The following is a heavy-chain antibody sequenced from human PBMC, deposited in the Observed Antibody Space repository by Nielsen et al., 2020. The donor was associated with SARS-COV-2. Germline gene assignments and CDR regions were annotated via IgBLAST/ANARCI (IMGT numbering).Heavy chain of an antibody. V-gene: IGHV3-48*03. J-gene: IGHJ4*02. CDR1: GLTFSSYE. Sequence: GGSLRLSCAVSGLTFSSYEMNWVRQAPGKGLEWVSSISSSGSTTYYADSVKGRFTISRDNAKNSLYLQMNSLRAEDTAVYYCARELGGQEDYWGQGTLVTVSS. CDR3: ARELGGQEDY. CDR2: ISSSGSTT. D-gene: IGHD4-23*01.